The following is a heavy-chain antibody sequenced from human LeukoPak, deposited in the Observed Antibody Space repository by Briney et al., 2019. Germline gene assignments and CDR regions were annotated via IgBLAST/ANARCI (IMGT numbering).Heavy chain of an antibody. CDR1: GGSISSYY. Sequence: PSETLSLTCTVSGGSISSYYWSWIRQPAGKGLEWIGRIYTSGSTNYNPSLKSRVTMSVDTSKNQFSLKLSSVTAADTAVYYCARAPPKNYDFWSGYHPFDYWGQGTLVTVS. D-gene: IGHD3-3*01. CDR3: ARAPPKNYDFWSGYHPFDY. V-gene: IGHV4-4*07. CDR2: IYTSGST. J-gene: IGHJ4*02.